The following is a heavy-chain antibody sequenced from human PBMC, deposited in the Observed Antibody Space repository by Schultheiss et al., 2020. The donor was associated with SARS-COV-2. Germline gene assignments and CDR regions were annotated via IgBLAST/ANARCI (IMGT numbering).Heavy chain of an antibody. CDR2: ISHDGSHR. D-gene: IGHD3-10*01. V-gene: IGHV3-30*07. J-gene: IGHJ5*02. Sequence: GGSLRLSCAASGFTFSSYAMHWVRQAPGKGLEWVAVISHDGSHRYYADSVKGRFTISRDNSKNTLYLQMNSLRVDDTAVYNCAKSPFGADSRFDPWGQGTLVTGSS. CDR1: GFTFSSYA. CDR3: AKSPFGADSRFDP.